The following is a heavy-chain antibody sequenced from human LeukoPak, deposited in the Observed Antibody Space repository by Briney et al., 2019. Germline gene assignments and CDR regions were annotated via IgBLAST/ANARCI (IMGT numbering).Heavy chain of an antibody. D-gene: IGHD6-13*01. V-gene: IGHV3-66*01. CDR3: ARGIAAGIAAAGDY. CDR1: GFTFSSYA. J-gene: IGHJ4*02. CDR2: IYSGGST. Sequence: GGSLRLSCAASGFTFSSYAMSWVRQAPGKGLEWVSVIYSGGSTYYADSVKGRFTISRDNSKNTLYLQMNSLRAEDTAVYYCARGIAAGIAAAGDYWGQGTLVTVSS.